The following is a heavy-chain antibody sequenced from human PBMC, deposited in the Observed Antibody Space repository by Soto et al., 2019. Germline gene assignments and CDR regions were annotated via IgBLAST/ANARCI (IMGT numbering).Heavy chain of an antibody. CDR2: ISSSGTYI. D-gene: IGHD3-16*01. Sequence: EVQLVESGGGLVKPGGSLRLSCAASGFSFSIYTMNWVRQAPGKGLEWVSSISSSGTYIYYADSVKGRFTISRDNAKNSLYLQMNSLTADDTAVYYCARLNPLRIIDGDYYGMDVWGQGTTVTVSS. CDR1: GFSFSIYT. V-gene: IGHV3-21*01. CDR3: ARLNPLRIIDGDYYGMDV. J-gene: IGHJ6*02.